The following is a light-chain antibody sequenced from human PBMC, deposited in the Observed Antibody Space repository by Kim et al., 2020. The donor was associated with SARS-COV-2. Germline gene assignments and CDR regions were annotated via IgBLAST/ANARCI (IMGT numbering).Light chain of an antibody. CDR3: QQYDNRPPWT. V-gene: IGKV3-15*01. Sequence: EILMTQSPVTLSASPGERATLSCRASQTVNRNLAWYQQKPGQAPSLLIYGASARATGIPVRFSGSGSGTEFTLTISSLESEDFAVYFCQQYDNRPPWTFGQGTKVDIK. J-gene: IGKJ1*01. CDR2: GAS. CDR1: QTVNRN.